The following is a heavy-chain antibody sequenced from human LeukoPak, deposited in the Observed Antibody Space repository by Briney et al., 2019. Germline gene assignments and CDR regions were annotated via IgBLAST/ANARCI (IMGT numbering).Heavy chain of an antibody. J-gene: IGHJ4*02. V-gene: IGHV1-2*02. CDR1: GYTFTGYY. D-gene: IGHD3-10*01. CDR3: ARTSSSGDCFDY. CDR2: INPNSGGT. Sequence: ASVKVSCKASGYTFTGYYMHWVRQAPRRQGLEWMGWINPNSGGTHYAQKFQGRVTITMDTSISTAHMELSRLRSDDTAVYYCARTSSSGDCFDYWGQGTLVIVSS.